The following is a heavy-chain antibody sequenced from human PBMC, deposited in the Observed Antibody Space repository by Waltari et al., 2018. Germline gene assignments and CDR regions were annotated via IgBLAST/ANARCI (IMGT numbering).Heavy chain of an antibody. Sequence: HVQLQQTGPGLVKPSVTLSLTFTVSGGSFSPSYCRWIRQPPGKGLEWIGYIYYSGSTNYNPSLKSRVTISVDTSKNQFSLKLSSVTAADTAVYYCARNYGGNFDYWGQGTLVTVSS. CDR3: ARNYGGNFDY. V-gene: IGHV4-59*01. J-gene: IGHJ4*02. D-gene: IGHD4-17*01. CDR1: GGSFSPSY. CDR2: IYYSGST.